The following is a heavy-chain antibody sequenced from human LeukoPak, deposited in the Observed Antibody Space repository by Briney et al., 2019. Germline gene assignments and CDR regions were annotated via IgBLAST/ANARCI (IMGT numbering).Heavy chain of an antibody. Sequence: SETLSLTCTVSGGSISSYYWSWIRQPPGKGLEWIGYIYYSGSTNYNPSLKSRVTISVDTSKNQFSLKLSSVTAADTAVYYCARDNHHYDFWSGYFLYYYYMDVWGKGTTVTVSS. CDR2: IYYSGST. V-gene: IGHV4-59*12. CDR1: GGSISSYY. D-gene: IGHD3-3*01. CDR3: ARDNHHYDFWSGYFLYYYYMDV. J-gene: IGHJ6*03.